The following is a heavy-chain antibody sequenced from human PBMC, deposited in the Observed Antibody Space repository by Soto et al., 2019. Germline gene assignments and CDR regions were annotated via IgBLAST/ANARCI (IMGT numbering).Heavy chain of an antibody. V-gene: IGHV5-51*01. D-gene: IGHD3-9*01. J-gene: IGHJ6*02. CDR2: IYPGDSDT. Sequence: XSLTISFKRSGYSFTSYWLSWVPQMPGKGLEWMGIIYPGDSDTRYSPSFQGQVTISADKSISTAYLQWSSLKASDTAMYYCARQSIRYGMDVWGQGTTVTVSS. CDR3: ARQSIRYGMDV. CDR1: GYSFTSYW.